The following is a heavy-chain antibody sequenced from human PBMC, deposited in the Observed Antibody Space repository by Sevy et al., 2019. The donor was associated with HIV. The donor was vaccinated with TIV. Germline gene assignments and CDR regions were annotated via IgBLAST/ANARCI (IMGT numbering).Heavy chain of an antibody. CDR1: GFAFSTHA. V-gene: IGHV3-30-3*01. Sequence: GGSLRLSCAASGFAFSTHAMHWVRQAPGKGLEWVAVISYEGTDTFYAASVEGRFTISRDNSKNLLSLQINSLRPEDTAGYYCARDGGNSVKWYPLYWGHGTLVTVSS. CDR3: ARDGGNSVKWYPLY. CDR2: ISYEGTDT. D-gene: IGHD2-2*01. J-gene: IGHJ4*01.